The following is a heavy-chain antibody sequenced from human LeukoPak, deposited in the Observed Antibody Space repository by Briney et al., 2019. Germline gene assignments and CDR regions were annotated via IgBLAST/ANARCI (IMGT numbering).Heavy chain of an antibody. CDR1: GYTFTDYY. Sequence: ASVKVSCKASGYTFTDYYMHWVRQATGQRLEWMGWINPKSGGTNYAQKFQGRVTMTRDTSISTAYMELSRLRSDDTAVYYCARDGRYCSGGSCYNDYWGQGTLVTVSS. CDR2: INPKSGGT. D-gene: IGHD2-15*01. J-gene: IGHJ4*02. CDR3: ARDGRYCSGGSCYNDY. V-gene: IGHV1-2*02.